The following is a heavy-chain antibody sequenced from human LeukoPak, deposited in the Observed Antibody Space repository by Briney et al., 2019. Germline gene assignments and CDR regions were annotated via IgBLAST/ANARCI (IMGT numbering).Heavy chain of an antibody. Sequence: GGSLRLSCAASGFIFDDYGMNWVRQAPGKGLEWVSGINWNGGSTGYADSVKGRFTISRDNAKNSLYLQMNSLRAEDTALYYCARPGEFDYYYYMDVWGKGTTVTVSS. J-gene: IGHJ6*03. D-gene: IGHD3-10*01. CDR2: INWNGGST. CDR1: GFIFDDYG. V-gene: IGHV3-20*04. CDR3: ARPGEFDYYYYMDV.